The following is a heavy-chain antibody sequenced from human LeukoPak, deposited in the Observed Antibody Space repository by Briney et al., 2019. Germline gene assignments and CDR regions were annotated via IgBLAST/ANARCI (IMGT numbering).Heavy chain of an antibody. D-gene: IGHD5-18*01. J-gene: IGHJ4*02. CDR3: AREDTAMGYFDY. V-gene: IGHV4-59*01. CDR1: GGSITSYY. Sequence: SETLSLTCTVSGGSITSYYWSWIRQPPGKGLEWIGYIYYSGSTNYNPSLKSRVTISVDTSKNQFSLKLSSVTAADTAVYYCAREDTAMGYFDYWGQGTLVTVSS. CDR2: IYYSGST.